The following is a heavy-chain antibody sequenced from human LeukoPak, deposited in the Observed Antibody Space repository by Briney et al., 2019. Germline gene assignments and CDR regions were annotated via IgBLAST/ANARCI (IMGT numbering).Heavy chain of an antibody. CDR2: IRYDGSNK. CDR1: GFAFSNHG. Sequence: GGSLRLSCAASGFAFSNHGIHWVRQAPGKGLEWVAFIRYDGSNKYYADSVKGRFTISRDNSKNTLYLQMNSLRAEDTAVYYCAKAKRGLHYFDYWGQGTLVTVSS. V-gene: IGHV3-30*02. J-gene: IGHJ4*02. D-gene: IGHD3/OR15-3a*01. CDR3: AKAKRGLHYFDY.